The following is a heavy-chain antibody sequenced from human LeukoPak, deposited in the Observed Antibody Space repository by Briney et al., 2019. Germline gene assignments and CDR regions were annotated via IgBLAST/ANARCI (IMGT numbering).Heavy chain of an antibody. D-gene: IGHD5-18*01. V-gene: IGHV1-2*02. Sequence: ASVKVSCKASGYTFTGYYMHWVRQAPGRGLEWMGWINPNSGGTNYAQKFQGRVTMTRDTSISTAYMELSRLRSDDTAVYYCARAGGYSYGYPYYFDYWGPGTLVTVSS. J-gene: IGHJ4*02. CDR1: GYTFTGYY. CDR3: ARAGGYSYGYPYYFDY. CDR2: INPNSGGT.